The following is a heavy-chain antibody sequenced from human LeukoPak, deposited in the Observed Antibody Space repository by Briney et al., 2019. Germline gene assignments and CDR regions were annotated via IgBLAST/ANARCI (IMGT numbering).Heavy chain of an antibody. D-gene: IGHD6-13*01. J-gene: IGHJ4*02. CDR1: GFTFSSYG. CDR3: AKVDSSSWYYFDY. Sequence: TGGSLRLSCAASGFTFSSYGMHWVRQAPGKGLEWAAVISYDGSNKYYADSVKGRFTISRDNSKNTLYLQMNSLRAEDTAVYYCAKVDSSSWYYFDYWGQGTLVTVSS. CDR2: ISYDGSNK. V-gene: IGHV3-30*18.